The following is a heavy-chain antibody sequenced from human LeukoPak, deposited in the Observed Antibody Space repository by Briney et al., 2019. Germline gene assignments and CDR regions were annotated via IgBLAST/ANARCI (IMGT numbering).Heavy chain of an antibody. CDR3: SKERGRRDAFDI. J-gene: IGHJ3*02. Sequence: PGGSLRLSCAASGFTFSSYSMNWVRQAPGKGLEWVAVISDDGNSKYYADSVKGRVTVSRDNSKNTLYLQMDSLRTEDTAVYYCSKERGRRDAFDIWGQGTMVTVSS. CDR2: ISDDGNSK. CDR1: GFTFSSYS. D-gene: IGHD3-10*01. V-gene: IGHV3-30*18.